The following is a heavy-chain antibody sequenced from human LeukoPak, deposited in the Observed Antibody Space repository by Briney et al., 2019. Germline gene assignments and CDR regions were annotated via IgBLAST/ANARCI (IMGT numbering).Heavy chain of an antibody. D-gene: IGHD3-3*01. Sequence: ASVKVSCKTSGYTFNSYGVSWVRQAPGQGPEWMGWISAYNGNTNYAKKLQGRLTLTTDTSTNTVYMELRSLRSDDTAIYYCASPRGSRGTYDFWSGYDNYFDPWGQGTLVTVSS. V-gene: IGHV1-18*01. CDR3: ASPRGSRGTYDFWSGYDNYFDP. CDR2: ISAYNGNT. CDR1: GYTFNSYG. J-gene: IGHJ5*02.